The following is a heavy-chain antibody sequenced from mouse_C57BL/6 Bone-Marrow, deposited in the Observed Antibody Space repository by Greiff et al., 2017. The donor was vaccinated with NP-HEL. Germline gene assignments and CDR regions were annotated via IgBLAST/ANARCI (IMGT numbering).Heavy chain of an antibody. V-gene: IGHV6-3*01. CDR1: GFTFSNYW. D-gene: IGHD1-1*01. Sequence: EVQGVESGGGLVQPGGSMKLSCVASGFTFSNYWMNWVRQSPEQGLEWVGQIRLKSDNYATHYEESVKGRFTISRDASKSSVYLQLKNLRAEDTGIDCCTDLLLLFDYWGQGTTLTVSS. CDR3: TDLLLLFDY. J-gene: IGHJ2*01. CDR2: IRLKSDNYAT.